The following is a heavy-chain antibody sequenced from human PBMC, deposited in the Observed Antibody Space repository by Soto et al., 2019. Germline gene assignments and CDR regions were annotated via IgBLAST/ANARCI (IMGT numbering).Heavy chain of an antibody. J-gene: IGHJ3*02. CDR1: GGSISSGDYY. CDR3: ARDGHSGLGELSSADAFDI. Sequence: SETLSLTCTVSGGSISSGDYYWSWIRQPPGKGLEWIGYIYYSGSTYYNPSLKSRVTISVDTSKNQFSLKLSSVTAADTAVYYCARDGHSGLGELSSADAFDIWGQGTMVTVSS. D-gene: IGHD3-16*02. V-gene: IGHV4-30-4*01. CDR2: IYYSGST.